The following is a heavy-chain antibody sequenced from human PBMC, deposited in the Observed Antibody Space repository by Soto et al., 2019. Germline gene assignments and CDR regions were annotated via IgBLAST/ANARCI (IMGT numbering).Heavy chain of an antibody. D-gene: IGHD2-2*01. CDR1: GYTFTSYG. CDR2: ISAYNGNT. V-gene: IGHV1-18*01. J-gene: IGHJ5*02. CDR3: ASLAGYCSSTSCYANWFDP. Sequence: ASVKVSCKASGYTFTSYGISWVRQAPGQGLEWMGWISAYNGNTNYAQKLQGSVTMTTDTSTSTAYMELRSLRSDDTAVYYCASLAGYCSSTSCYANWFDPWGQGTLVTVSS.